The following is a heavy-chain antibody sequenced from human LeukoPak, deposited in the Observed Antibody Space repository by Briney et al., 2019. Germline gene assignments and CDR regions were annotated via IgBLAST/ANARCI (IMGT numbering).Heavy chain of an antibody. Sequence: GGSLRLSCSASGFTFSSYAMHWVRQAPGKGLEYVSAISSNGGSTYYADSVKGRFTISRDNSKNTLYLQVSSLRAEDTAVYYCAALGGYYDILTGYYQSKNWFDPWGQGTLVTVSS. CDR3: AALGGYYDILTGYYQSKNWFDP. V-gene: IGHV3-64D*06. D-gene: IGHD3-9*01. J-gene: IGHJ5*02. CDR2: ISSNGGST. CDR1: GFTFSSYA.